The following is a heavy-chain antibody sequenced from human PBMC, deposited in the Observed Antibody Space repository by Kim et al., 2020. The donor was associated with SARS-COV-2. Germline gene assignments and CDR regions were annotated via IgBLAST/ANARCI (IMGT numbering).Heavy chain of an antibody. V-gene: IGHV3-7*01. D-gene: IGHD3-10*01. J-gene: IGHJ4*02. Sequence: DSVKGRFTISRDNAKNSLYLQMNSLRAEDTAVYYCARDVYGSGSYYEADYWGQGTLVTVSS. CDR3: ARDVYGSGSYYEADY.